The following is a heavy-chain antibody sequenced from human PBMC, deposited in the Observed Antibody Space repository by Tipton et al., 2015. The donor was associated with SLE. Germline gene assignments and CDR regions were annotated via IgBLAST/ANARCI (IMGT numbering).Heavy chain of an antibody. J-gene: IGHJ4*02. CDR3: ASSGRAAGPRDY. Sequence: QVQLVQSEAEVKKPGASVKVSCKASGYTFTSYDINWVRQATGQGLEWMGWMNPNSGNTGYAQKFQGRVTMTRNTSISTAYMELSSLRSEDTAVYYCASSGRAAGPRDYWGQGTLVTVSS. D-gene: IGHD6-13*01. CDR2: MNPNSGNT. V-gene: IGHV1-8*02. CDR1: GYTFTSYD.